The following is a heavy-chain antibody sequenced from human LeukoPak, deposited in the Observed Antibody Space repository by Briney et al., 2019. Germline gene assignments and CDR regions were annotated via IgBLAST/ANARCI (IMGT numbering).Heavy chain of an antibody. CDR2: ISGNNGNT. D-gene: IGHD3-3*01. CDR3: ARIHDFWSGSQNWFDP. CDR1: GYTFTSYG. V-gene: IGHV1-18*01. J-gene: IGHJ5*02. Sequence: GASVKVSCKASGYTFTSYGISWVRQAARQRLECMGWISGNNGNTNYAQKLQGRVTMTTDTSTSTAYVELRSLRSEDTAVYYCARIHDFWSGSQNWFDPWGQGTLVTVSS.